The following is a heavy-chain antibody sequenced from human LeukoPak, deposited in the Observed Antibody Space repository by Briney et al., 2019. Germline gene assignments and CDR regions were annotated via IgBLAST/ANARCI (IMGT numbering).Heavy chain of an antibody. CDR3: AKGPDYDILTPIDY. V-gene: IGHV3-23*01. CDR1: GFYFANYA. CDR2: TVGGGSPNT. Sequence: GGSLRLSCAASGFYFANYAMSWVRQAPGKGLEWVSATVGGGSPNTYHADSVKGRFTISRDNAKTSLYLQMNSLRAEDMALYYCAKGPDYDILTPIDYWGQGTLVTVSS. J-gene: IGHJ4*02. D-gene: IGHD3-9*01.